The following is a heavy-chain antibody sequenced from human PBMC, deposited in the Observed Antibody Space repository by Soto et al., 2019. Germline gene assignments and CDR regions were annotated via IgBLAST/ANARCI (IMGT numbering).Heavy chain of an antibody. J-gene: IGHJ3*02. CDR3: AKDTLGYCSGGSCRDAFDI. D-gene: IGHD2-15*01. Sequence: QVQLVESGGGVVQPGRSLRLSCAASGFTFSSYGMHWVRQAPGKGLEWVAVISYDGSNKYYADSVKGRFTISRDNSKNTMYLQMNSLRAEDTAVYYCAKDTLGYCSGGSCRDAFDIWGQGTMVTVSS. CDR1: GFTFSSYG. V-gene: IGHV3-30*18. CDR2: ISYDGSNK.